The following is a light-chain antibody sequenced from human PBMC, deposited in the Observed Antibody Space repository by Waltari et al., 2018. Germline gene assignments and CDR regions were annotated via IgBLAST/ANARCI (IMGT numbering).Light chain of an antibody. V-gene: IGKV2-28*01. J-gene: IGKJ1*01. CDR3: LQYVLAPWT. CDR2: LGS. CDR1: QSRLHRNGNTY. Sequence: IVMTQSPFSLPVTPGEPASISCRPSQSRLHRNGNTYLDWNLQKPGQSPQLLFYLGSNRASGVPDRFSASGSGTHFRLNISRVEAEDVGVYYCLQYVLAPWTFGQGTKVEIK.